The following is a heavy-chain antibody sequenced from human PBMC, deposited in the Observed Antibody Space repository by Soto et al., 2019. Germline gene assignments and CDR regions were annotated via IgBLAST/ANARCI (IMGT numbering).Heavy chain of an antibody. CDR2: VYYSGTT. Sequence: TPSLTCADSGGSIDSRDYYWSWNRPPPGKGLEWIGYVYYSGTTNYNPFLKSRVTLSLDKSKNQFSLKMNSVTAADTAGYYCARDVTAPPNYLDPCGQGPLVTVSS. J-gene: IGHJ5*02. V-gene: IGHV4-61*08. D-gene: IGHD4-4*01. CDR1: GGSIDSRDYY. CDR3: ARDVTAPPNYLDP.